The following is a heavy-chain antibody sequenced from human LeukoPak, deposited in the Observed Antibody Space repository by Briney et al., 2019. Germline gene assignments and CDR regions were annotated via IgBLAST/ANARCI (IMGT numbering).Heavy chain of an antibody. CDR1: GYTFTSYG. CDR3: ARDNGVWSGYLFPYYYGMDV. Sequence: ASVKVSCKASGYTFTSYGISWVRQAPGQGLEWMGWISAYNGNTNYAQKLQGRVTMTTDTSTSTAYMELRSLRSDDTAVYYCARDNGVWSGYLFPYYYGMDVWGQGTTVTVSS. J-gene: IGHJ6*02. D-gene: IGHD3-3*01. V-gene: IGHV1-18*01. CDR2: ISAYNGNT.